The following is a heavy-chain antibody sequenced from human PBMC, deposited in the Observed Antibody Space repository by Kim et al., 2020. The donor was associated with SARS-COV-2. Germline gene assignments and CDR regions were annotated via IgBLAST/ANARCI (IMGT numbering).Heavy chain of an antibody. CDR2: IVVGSGNT. CDR1: GFTFTSSA. D-gene: IGHD2-2*01. Sequence: SVKVSCKASGFTFTSSAVQWVRQARGQRLEWIGWIVVGSGNTNYAQKFQERVTITRDMSTSTAYMELSSLRSEDTAVYYCAAGLKYCSSTSCYEFHPPYYGMDVWGQGTTVTVSS. J-gene: IGHJ6*02. CDR3: AAGLKYCSSTSCYEFHPPYYGMDV. V-gene: IGHV1-58*01.